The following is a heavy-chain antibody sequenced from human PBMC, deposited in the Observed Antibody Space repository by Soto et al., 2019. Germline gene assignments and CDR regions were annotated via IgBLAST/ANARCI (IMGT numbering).Heavy chain of an antibody. CDR1: GGSISSGGYS. D-gene: IGHD3-22*01. CDR2: IYHSGST. J-gene: IGHJ4*02. CDR3: ARGGYYYDSSTSLISD. Sequence: QLQLQESGSGLVKPSQTLSLTCAVSGGSISSGGYSWSWIRQPPGKGLEWIGYIYHSGSTYYNPSLKSRVTISVDRSKNQFSLKLSSVTAADTAEYYCARGGYYYDSSTSLISDWGQGTLVTVSS. V-gene: IGHV4-30-2*01.